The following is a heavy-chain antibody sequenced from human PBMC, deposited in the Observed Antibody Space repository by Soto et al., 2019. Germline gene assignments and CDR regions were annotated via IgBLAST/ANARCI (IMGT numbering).Heavy chain of an antibody. CDR1: RFTFSSYA. CDR3: AKDTRVAQLVSLNDY. J-gene: IGHJ4*02. Sequence: EVQLLESGGGLVQPGGSLRLSCAASRFTFSSYAMSWVRQAPGKGLEWVSAISGSGGSTYYADSVKGRFTISRDNSKNTLYLQMNSLRAEDTAVYYCAKDTRVAQLVSLNDYWGQGTLVTVSS. V-gene: IGHV3-23*01. CDR2: ISGSGGST. D-gene: IGHD6-6*01.